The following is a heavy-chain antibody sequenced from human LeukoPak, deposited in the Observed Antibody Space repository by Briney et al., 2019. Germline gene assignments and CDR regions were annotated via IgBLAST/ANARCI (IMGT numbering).Heavy chain of an antibody. CDR3: ARGPSSGYSYG. Sequence: SETLSLTCTVSGGSISSYYWSWVRQPPGKGLEWIGYIYYSGNTNYNPSLTRRVTISVDTSKNQCSLNLSSVTAADTAVYYCARGPSSGYSYGWGQGTLVTVSS. V-gene: IGHV4-59*01. CDR2: IYYSGNT. J-gene: IGHJ4*02. CDR1: GGSISSYY. D-gene: IGHD5-18*01.